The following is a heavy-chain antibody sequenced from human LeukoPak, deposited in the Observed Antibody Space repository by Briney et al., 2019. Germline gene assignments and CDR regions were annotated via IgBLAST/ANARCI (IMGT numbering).Heavy chain of an antibody. V-gene: IGHV3-53*01. Sequence: GGSLRLSCAASGFTVSSNHMSWVRQAPGKGLEWVSVIYSGGSTYYADSVKGRFTISRDNSKNTLYLQMNSLRAEDTAVYYCTTDPTYYYDSSGEPFDYWGQGTLVTVSS. J-gene: IGHJ4*02. CDR2: IYSGGST. CDR1: GFTVSSNH. CDR3: TTDPTYYYDSSGEPFDY. D-gene: IGHD3-22*01.